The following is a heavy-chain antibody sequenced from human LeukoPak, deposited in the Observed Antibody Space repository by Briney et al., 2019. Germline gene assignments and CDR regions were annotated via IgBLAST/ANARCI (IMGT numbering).Heavy chain of an antibody. D-gene: IGHD1-26*01. CDR2: IRGSGIST. Sequence: GGSLRLSCAASGFTFSSYAMNWVRQSPGKGLEWVSVIRGSGISTYYADSVKGRFTISRDKSKNTLYLQMNSLRVEDTAVYYCARDTGVVGVRLFQHWGQGTLVTVSS. J-gene: IGHJ1*01. V-gene: IGHV3-23*01. CDR1: GFTFSSYA. CDR3: ARDTGVVGVRLFQH.